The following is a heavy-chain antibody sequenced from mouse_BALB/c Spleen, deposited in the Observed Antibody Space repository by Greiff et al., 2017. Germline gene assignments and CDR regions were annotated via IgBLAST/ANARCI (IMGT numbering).Heavy chain of an antibody. CDR3: ARDENYAMDY. J-gene: IGHJ4*01. V-gene: IGHV1S126*01. CDR1: GYSFTSYW. CDR2: IDPSDSET. Sequence: VQLQESGPQLVRPGASVKISCKASGYSFTSYWMHWVKQRPGQGLEWIGMIDPSDSETRLNQKFKDKATLTVDKSSSTAYMQLSSPTSEDSAVYYCARDENYAMDYWGQGTSVTVSS.